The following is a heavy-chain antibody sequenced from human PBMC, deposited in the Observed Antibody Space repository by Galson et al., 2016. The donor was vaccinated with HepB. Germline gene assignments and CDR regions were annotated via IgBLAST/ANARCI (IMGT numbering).Heavy chain of an antibody. CDR3: ARNPYSGPRYYYGLDV. J-gene: IGHJ6*02. CDR1: GFTFSSYW. Sequence: SLRLSCAASGFTFSSYWMHWVRQAPGKGLMWVSRISTDGSSTSYADSVKGRFTISRDNAKNTLYLQMRSLRAEDSAMYFCARNPYSGPRYYYGLDVWGRGTMVTVSS. D-gene: IGHD4-23*01. CDR2: ISTDGSST. V-gene: IGHV3-74*01.